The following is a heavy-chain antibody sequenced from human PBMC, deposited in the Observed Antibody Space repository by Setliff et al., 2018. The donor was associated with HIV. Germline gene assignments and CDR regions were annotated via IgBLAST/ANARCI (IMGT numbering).Heavy chain of an antibody. J-gene: IGHJ4*02. CDR3: ARINVLQFLEWSAKEGPFDY. CDR2: LFSRGTT. Sequence: PSETLSLTCTVSGGSITSAPYNWGWIRQPPGKGLEWVGSLFSRGTTYYHPSLKSRVTISLDTSKRQFSLNLTSVTAADTAVYYCARINVLQFLEWSAKEGPFDYWGQGTPVTVSS. D-gene: IGHD3-3*01. CDR1: GGSITSAPYN. V-gene: IGHV4-39*01.